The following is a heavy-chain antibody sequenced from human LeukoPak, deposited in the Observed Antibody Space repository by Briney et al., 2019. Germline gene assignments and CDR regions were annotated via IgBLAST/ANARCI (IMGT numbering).Heavy chain of an antibody. Sequence: PSETLSLTCSVSGGSISISGFYWNWIRQLPGTGLEWIGYTYNSGNTYYNPSFGSRVTISTDTSMNQFFLKSHSVTAADTAVYYCARSSGWRDAFDFWGRGTMVTVSS. J-gene: IGHJ3*01. V-gene: IGHV4-31*03. D-gene: IGHD6-19*01. CDR1: GGSISISGFY. CDR2: TYNSGNT. CDR3: ARSSGWRDAFDF.